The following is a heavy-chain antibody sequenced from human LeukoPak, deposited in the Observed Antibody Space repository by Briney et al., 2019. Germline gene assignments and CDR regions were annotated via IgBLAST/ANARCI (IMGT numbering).Heavy chain of an antibody. V-gene: IGHV4-39*01. Sequence: PSETLSLTCTVSGDSVSTTIYYWGWIRQPPGQGLGWVGCIYYTGNTYYNPSLKSRVTMSVDTSKNQFSLELNSVTAADTAVYYCARQWDTWGQGTLVTVSS. CDR2: IYYTGNT. J-gene: IGHJ5*02. CDR1: GDSVSTTIYY. CDR3: ARQWDT.